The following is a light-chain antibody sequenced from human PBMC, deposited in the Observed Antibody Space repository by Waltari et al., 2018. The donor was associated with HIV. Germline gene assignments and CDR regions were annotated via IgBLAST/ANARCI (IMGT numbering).Light chain of an antibody. Sequence: QSALTQPPSASGSPGQSVTISCTGTSRDVGGFTYVAWYQHHPGKAPKLMIYEVSKRPSGVPDRFSGSKSGNMASLIVSGLQAEDEADYYCSSYVGSNKWVFGGGTKLTVL. V-gene: IGLV2-8*01. CDR3: SSYVGSNKWV. CDR1: SRDVGGFTY. J-gene: IGLJ3*02. CDR2: EVS.